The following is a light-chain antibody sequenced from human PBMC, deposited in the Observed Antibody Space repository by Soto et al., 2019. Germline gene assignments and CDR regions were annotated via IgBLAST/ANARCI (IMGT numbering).Light chain of an antibody. CDR2: GAS. J-gene: IGKJ4*01. Sequence: DIVMTQSPATLSVSPGERATLSCRASQSISSDLAWYQQKPGQAPRLLIYGASTRATGIPARFSGSGSGTECTLTISSLQSEDVAVYYCQQYNNWPLTFGGGTKVDI. V-gene: IGKV3-15*01. CDR1: QSISSD. CDR3: QQYNNWPLT.